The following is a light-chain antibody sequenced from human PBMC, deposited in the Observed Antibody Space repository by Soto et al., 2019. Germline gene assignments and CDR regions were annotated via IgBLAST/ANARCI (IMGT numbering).Light chain of an antibody. V-gene: IGKV1-5*01. Sequence: GGRGIITCRASQTVESRMAWYQQKPGKAPKLLIADVSTLDRGVPSRFSGGGSATEFTLTISGLQSDDFATYYCQQYKDYVYSFGQGTKVDIK. J-gene: IGKJ2*01. CDR3: QQYKDYVYS. CDR2: DVS. CDR1: QTVESR.